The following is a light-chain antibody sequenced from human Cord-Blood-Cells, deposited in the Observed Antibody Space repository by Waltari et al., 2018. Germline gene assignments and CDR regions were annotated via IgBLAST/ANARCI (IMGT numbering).Light chain of an antibody. CDR1: SSDVGGYNY. V-gene: IGLV2-14*03. CDR3: HSYTSTSTSV. J-gene: IGLJ2*01. Sequence: ALTQPAPVSGSPGQSITISCTGTSSDVGGYNYVSWYQQHPGKAPILMIYDVSNPPSGISQRFSRSKSSNTASLSNSGFQADAEADYYCHSYTSTSTSVFVGVTKLTVL. CDR2: DVS.